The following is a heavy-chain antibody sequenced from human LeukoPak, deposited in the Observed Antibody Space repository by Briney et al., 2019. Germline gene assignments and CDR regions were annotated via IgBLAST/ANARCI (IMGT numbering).Heavy chain of an antibody. D-gene: IGHD3-3*01. Sequence: ASVKVSCKVSGYTLTELSMHWVRQAPGKGLEWMGGFDPEDGETIYAQKFQGRVTMTEDTSTDTAYMELSSLRSEDTAVYYCATDPIFVDRYGMDVWGQGTTVTVSS. J-gene: IGHJ6*02. V-gene: IGHV1-24*01. CDR1: GYTLTELS. CDR2: FDPEDGET. CDR3: ATDPIFVDRYGMDV.